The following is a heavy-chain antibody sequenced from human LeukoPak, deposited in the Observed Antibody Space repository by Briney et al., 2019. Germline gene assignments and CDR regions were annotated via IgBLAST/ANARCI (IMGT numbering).Heavy chain of an antibody. D-gene: IGHD1-26*01. CDR3: ARVGGGAVDY. CDR2: IYSGGST. Sequence: GGSLRPSCAASGFTVSSNYMSWVRQAPGKGLEWVSVIYSGGSTYYADSVKGRFTISRDNSKNTLYLQMNSLRAEDTAVYYCARVGGGAVDYWGQGTLVTVSS. J-gene: IGHJ4*02. V-gene: IGHV3-53*01. CDR1: GFTVSSNY.